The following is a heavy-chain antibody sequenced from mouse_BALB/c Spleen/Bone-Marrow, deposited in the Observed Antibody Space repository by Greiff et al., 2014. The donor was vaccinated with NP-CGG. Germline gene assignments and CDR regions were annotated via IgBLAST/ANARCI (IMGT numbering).Heavy chain of an antibody. D-gene: IGHD2-4*01. J-gene: IGHJ2*01. Sequence: LVESGAELVRSGASVKSSCTASGFNIKDYYMHWVKQRPEQGLEWIGWIDPENGDTEYAPKFQGKATMTADTSSNTAHLQLSSLTSEDTAVYYCNARGDYDFDYFDYWGQGTTLTVSS. CDR1: GFNIKDYY. CDR2: IDPENGDT. CDR3: NARGDYDFDYFDY. V-gene: IGHV14-4*02.